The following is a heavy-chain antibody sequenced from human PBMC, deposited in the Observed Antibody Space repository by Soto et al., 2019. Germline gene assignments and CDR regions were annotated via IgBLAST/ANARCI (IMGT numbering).Heavy chain of an antibody. CDR1: GFTFSSYG. CDR3: ARPPSGYSYYYYMDV. J-gene: IGHJ6*03. D-gene: IGHD5-18*01. CDR2: IWYDGSNK. Sequence: GGSLRLSCAASGFTFSSYGMHWVRQAPGKGLEWVAVIWYDGSNKYYADSVKGRFTISRDNSKNTLYLQMNSLRAEDTAVYYCARPPSGYSYYYYMDVWGKGTTVTVSS. V-gene: IGHV3-33*01.